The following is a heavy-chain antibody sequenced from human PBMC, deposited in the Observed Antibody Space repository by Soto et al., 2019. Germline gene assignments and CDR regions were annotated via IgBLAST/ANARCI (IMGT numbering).Heavy chain of an antibody. CDR3: ASGADGSGSYFPYYFDY. D-gene: IGHD3-10*01. Sequence: GGSLRLSCAASGFTFSSYSMNWVRQAPGKGLEWVSYISSSSSTIYYADSVKGRFTISRDNAKNSLYLQMNSLRDDDTAVYYCASGADGSGSYFPYYFDYWGQGTLVTVSS. J-gene: IGHJ4*02. V-gene: IGHV3-48*02. CDR1: GFTFSSYS. CDR2: ISSSSSTI.